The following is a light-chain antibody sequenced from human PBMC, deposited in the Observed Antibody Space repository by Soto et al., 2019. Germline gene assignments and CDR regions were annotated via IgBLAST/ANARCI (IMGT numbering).Light chain of an antibody. CDR2: GAS. J-gene: IGKJ4*01. V-gene: IGKV3D-15*01. CDR1: HSVSSH. Sequence: EIVMTQSPATLSVSPGERAALSCRASHSVSSHLAWYQQKPGQAPRLLIYGASTRATGISARFSGSGSGTEFTLTISSLQSEDSAVYYCQQYDNWITFGGWTKVEIK. CDR3: QQYDNWIT.